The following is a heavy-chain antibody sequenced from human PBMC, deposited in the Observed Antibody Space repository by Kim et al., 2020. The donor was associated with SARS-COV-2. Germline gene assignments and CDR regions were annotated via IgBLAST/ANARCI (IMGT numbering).Heavy chain of an antibody. J-gene: IGHJ4*02. Sequence: SETLSLTCTVSGGSISSGGYYWSWIRQHPGKGLEWIGYIYYSGSTYYNPSLKSRVTISVDTSKNQFSLKLSSVTAADTAVYYCARVYGSSTSCYLDYWGQGTLVTVSS. CDR3: ARVYGSSTSCYLDY. CDR1: GGSISSGGYY. CDR2: IYYSGST. D-gene: IGHD2-2*01. V-gene: IGHV4-31*03.